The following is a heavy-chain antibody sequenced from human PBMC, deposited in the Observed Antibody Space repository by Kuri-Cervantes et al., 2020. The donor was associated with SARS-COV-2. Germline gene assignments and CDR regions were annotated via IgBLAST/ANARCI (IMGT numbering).Heavy chain of an antibody. J-gene: IGHJ6*02. Sequence: SLKISCAASGFTFSSYAMHWVRQAPGKGLEWVAVISYDGSNKYYADSVKGRFTISRDNSKNTLYLQMNSLRAEDTAVYYCARDVWSGYYYGMDVWGQGTTVTVSS. CDR2: ISYDGSNK. CDR1: GFTFSSYA. CDR3: ARDVWSGYYYGMDV. D-gene: IGHD3-3*01. V-gene: IGHV3-30-3*01.